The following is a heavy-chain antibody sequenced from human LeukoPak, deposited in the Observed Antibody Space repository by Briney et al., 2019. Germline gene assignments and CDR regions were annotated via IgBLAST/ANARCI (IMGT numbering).Heavy chain of an antibody. CDR1: GFTFSSYS. Sequence: GGSLRLSCAASGFTFSSYSMNWVRQAPGKGLEWVSYISSSSSTIYYADSVKGRFTISRDNAKNSLYLQMNSLRAEDTAVYYCARDERISDYDFWSGYQYYYYGMDVWGQGTTVTVSS. D-gene: IGHD3-3*01. V-gene: IGHV3-48*01. J-gene: IGHJ6*02. CDR3: ARDERISDYDFWSGYQYYYYGMDV. CDR2: ISSSSSTI.